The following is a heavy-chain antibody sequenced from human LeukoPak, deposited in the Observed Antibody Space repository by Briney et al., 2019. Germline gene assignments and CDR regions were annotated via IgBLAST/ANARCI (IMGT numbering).Heavy chain of an antibody. CDR1: GFTFSSYA. CDR3: AKARYSGYDKKRYYFDY. Sequence: PGGSLRLSCAASGFTFSSYAMSWVRQAPGKGLEWVSAIGGSGGSTYYADSVKGRFTISRDNSKNTLYLQMNSLRAEDTAVYYCAKARYSGYDKKRYYFDYWGQGTLVTVSS. CDR2: IGGSGGST. J-gene: IGHJ4*02. D-gene: IGHD5-12*01. V-gene: IGHV3-23*01.